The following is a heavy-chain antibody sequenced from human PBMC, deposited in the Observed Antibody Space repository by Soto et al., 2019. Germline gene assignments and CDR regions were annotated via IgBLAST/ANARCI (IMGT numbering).Heavy chain of an antibody. CDR2: ISWNSGSI. V-gene: IGHV3-9*01. J-gene: IGHJ6*02. Sequence: GGSLRLSCAASGFTFDDYAMHWVRQAPGKGLEWVSGISWNSGSIGYADSVKGRFTISRDNAKNSLYLQMNSLRAEDTALYYCAKGRGDYYYYGMDVWGQGTTVTVSS. CDR3: AKGRGDYYYYGMDV. CDR1: GFTFDDYA.